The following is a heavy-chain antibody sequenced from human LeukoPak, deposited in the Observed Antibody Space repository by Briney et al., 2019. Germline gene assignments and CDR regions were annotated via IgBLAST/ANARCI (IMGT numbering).Heavy chain of an antibody. CDR1: GYTFTGYY. CDR2: IEPNSGGT. V-gene: IGHV1-2*02. CDR3: ARVPQGYCSGGTCYDY. Sequence: ASVTVSCKASGYTFTGYYMQWVRQAPGQGLEWMGWIEPNSGGTNSAQKFQGMVTMTRNTSISTAYMELRRLRSDDTAIYYCARVPQGYCSGGTCYDYWGQGTLVTVSS. D-gene: IGHD2-15*01. J-gene: IGHJ4*02.